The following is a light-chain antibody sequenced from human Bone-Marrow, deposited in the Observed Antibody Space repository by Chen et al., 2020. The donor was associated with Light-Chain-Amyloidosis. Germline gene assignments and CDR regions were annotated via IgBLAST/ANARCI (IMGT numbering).Light chain of an antibody. CDR3: QMWDANTDRWV. Sequence: SYVLTQPPSVSVAPGKTAKITCEETNIGSRSVHWYQQRPGQAPVLLIYSDSERPSGSPERVSGSNSGNTATLTISRVEAEDEADYSCQMWDANTDRWVFGGGTKLTVL. V-gene: IGLV3-21*04. CDR2: SDS. CDR1: NIGSRS. J-gene: IGLJ3*02.